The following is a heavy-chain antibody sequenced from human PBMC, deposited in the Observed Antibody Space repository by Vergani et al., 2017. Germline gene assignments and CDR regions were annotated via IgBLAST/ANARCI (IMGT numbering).Heavy chain of an antibody. V-gene: IGHV3-43*02. Sequence: EVQLVESGGGVVQPGGSLRLSCAASGFTLDDYAMHWVRQAPGKGLEWVSLISGDGGSTYYADSVKGRFTISRDNSKNSMYLQMNSLRTEDTALYYCAKDIGTNGVFDYWGQGTLVTVSS. D-gene: IGHD2-8*01. J-gene: IGHJ4*02. CDR3: AKDIGTNGVFDY. CDR2: ISGDGGST. CDR1: GFTLDDYA.